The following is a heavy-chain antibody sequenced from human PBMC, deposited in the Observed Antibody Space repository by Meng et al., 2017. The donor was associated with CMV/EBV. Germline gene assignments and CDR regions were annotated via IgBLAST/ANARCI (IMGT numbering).Heavy chain of an antibody. CDR3: AREGEVTIFGVVIYYYYGMDV. V-gene: IGHV3-48*03. CDR2: ISSSGSTL. D-gene: IGHD3-3*01. CDR1: GFTFSSYE. Sequence: GESLKISCAASGFTFSSYEMNWVRQAPGKGLEWVSYISSSGSTLYYADSVKGRFTISRDNAKNSLYLQMNSLRAEDTAVYYCAREGEVTIFGVVIYYYYGMDVWGQGTTVTVSS. J-gene: IGHJ6*02.